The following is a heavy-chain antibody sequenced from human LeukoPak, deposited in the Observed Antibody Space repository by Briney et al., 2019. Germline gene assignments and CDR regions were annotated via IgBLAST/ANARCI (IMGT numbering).Heavy chain of an antibody. CDR1: GFTFSSYS. J-gene: IGHJ4*02. D-gene: IGHD1-26*01. Sequence: GESLRLSCAASGFTFSSYSMNWVRQAPGKGLEWVSSISSSSGYIYYADSVKGRFTVSRDNARNSLYLQMNSLRAEDTAVYYCARDYIVGATRSYYFDYWGQGTLVTVSS. CDR2: ISSSSGYI. V-gene: IGHV3-21*01. CDR3: ARDYIVGATRSYYFDY.